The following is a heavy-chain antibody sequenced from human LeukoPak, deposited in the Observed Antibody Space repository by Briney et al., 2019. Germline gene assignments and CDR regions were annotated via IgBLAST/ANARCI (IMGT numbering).Heavy chain of an antibody. V-gene: IGHV1-2*02. D-gene: IGHD3-16*01. CDR1: GYTFTGYY. J-gene: IGHJ6*03. Sequence: ASVKVSCKASGYTFTGYYMHWVRQAPGQGLEWMGWINPNSGGTNYAQKFQGRVTMTRDTSISTAYMELSRRRSDDTAVYYCARGPGLIYYYYYMDVWGKGTTVTVSS. CDR3: ARGPGLIYYYYYMDV. CDR2: INPNSGGT.